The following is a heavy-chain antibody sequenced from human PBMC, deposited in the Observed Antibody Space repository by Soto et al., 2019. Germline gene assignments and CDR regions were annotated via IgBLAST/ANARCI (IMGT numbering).Heavy chain of an antibody. D-gene: IGHD4-17*01. Sequence: TSETLSLTCTVSGGSISSYYWSWIRQPPGKGLEWIGYIYYSGSTNYNPSLKSRVTISVDTSKNQFSLKLSSVTAADTAVYYCARDDVYGSFDYWGQGTLVTVSS. CDR1: GGSISSYY. CDR3: ARDDVYGSFDY. V-gene: IGHV4-59*01. CDR2: IYYSGST. J-gene: IGHJ4*02.